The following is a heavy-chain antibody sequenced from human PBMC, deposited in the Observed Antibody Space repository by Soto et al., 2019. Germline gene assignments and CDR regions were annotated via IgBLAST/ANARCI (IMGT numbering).Heavy chain of an antibody. CDR2: ISGSGGGT. CDR3: AKGGSIYYNPFQH. D-gene: IGHD3-3*01. CDR1: GLTFSSYA. V-gene: IGHV3-23*01. J-gene: IGHJ1*01. Sequence: GGSLRLSCAASGLTFSSYAMSWVRQAPGKGLEWVSGISGSGGGTYYADSVKGRFAISRDNSKNTLHLQMNSLRAEDTAVYYCAKGGSIYYNPFQHWGQGTLVTVSS.